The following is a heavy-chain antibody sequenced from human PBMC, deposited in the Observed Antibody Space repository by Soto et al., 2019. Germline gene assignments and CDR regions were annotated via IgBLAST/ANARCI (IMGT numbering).Heavy chain of an antibody. CDR3: ARGGGTSTVTTGYYFDY. V-gene: IGHV1-8*01. J-gene: IGHJ4*02. CDR2: MNPNSGNT. CDR1: GYTFTSYD. Sequence: ASVKVSCKASGYTFTSYDINWVRQATGQGLEWMGWMNPNSGNTGYAQKFQGRVTMTRNTSISTAYMELSSLRSEDTAVYYCARGGGTSTVTTGYYFDYWGQGTLVTVSS. D-gene: IGHD4-17*01.